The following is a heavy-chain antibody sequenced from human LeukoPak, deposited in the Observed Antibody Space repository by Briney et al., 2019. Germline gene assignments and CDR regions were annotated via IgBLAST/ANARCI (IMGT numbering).Heavy chain of an antibody. D-gene: IGHD3-22*01. V-gene: IGHV1-69*13. CDR3: ARGYYYDSSGYFPRVTPIDY. CDR2: IIPIFGTA. CDR1: GGTFSSYA. Sequence: ASVKVSCKASGGTFSSYAISWVRQAPGQGLEWMGGIIPIFGTANYAQKFQGRVTITADESTSTADMELSSLRSEDTAVYYCARGYYYDSSGYFPRVTPIDYWGQGTLVTVSS. J-gene: IGHJ4*02.